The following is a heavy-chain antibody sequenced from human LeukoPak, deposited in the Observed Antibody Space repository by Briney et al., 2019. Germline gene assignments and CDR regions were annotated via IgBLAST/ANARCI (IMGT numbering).Heavy chain of an antibody. V-gene: IGHV3-53*01. Sequence: GGSLRLSCAPSGFTVSSNYMSWVRQAPGKGLEWVSVIYNGGSTYYADSVKGRFTISRDHSKNTLYLQMNSLRAEDTAVYYCARKDSNYYYGMDVWGQGTTVTVSS. CDR3: ARKDSNYYYGMDV. J-gene: IGHJ6*02. CDR1: GFTVSSNY. CDR2: IYNGGST. D-gene: IGHD3/OR15-3a*01.